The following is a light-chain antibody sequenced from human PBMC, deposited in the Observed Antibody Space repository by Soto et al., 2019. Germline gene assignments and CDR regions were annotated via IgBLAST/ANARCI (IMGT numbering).Light chain of an antibody. CDR2: DAS. CDR3: QQRSNCPLT. Sequence: EIVLTQSPATLSLSPGERATLSCRASQSVSSYLAWYQQKPGQAPRLLIYDASNRATDIPARFSGSGSGTDFTLTISSLEPEDFAVYYWQQRSNCPLTFGGGTKVEIK. V-gene: IGKV3-11*01. J-gene: IGKJ4*02. CDR1: QSVSSY.